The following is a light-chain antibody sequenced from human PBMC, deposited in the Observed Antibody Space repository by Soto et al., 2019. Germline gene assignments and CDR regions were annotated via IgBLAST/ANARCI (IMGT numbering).Light chain of an antibody. Sequence: DIQMTQSPSTLSASVGDRVTITCRASQSISSWLAWYQQKPGKAPKLLIYKASSLESGVPSRFSGSGSGTEFTLTISSLQPADFAVYYCQQTFRTPHTFGQGTKVDIK. CDR1: QSISSW. CDR2: KAS. V-gene: IGKV1-5*03. CDR3: QQTFRTPHT. J-gene: IGKJ2*01.